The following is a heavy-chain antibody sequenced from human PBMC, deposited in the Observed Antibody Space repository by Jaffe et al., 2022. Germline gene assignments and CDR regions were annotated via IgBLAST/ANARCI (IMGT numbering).Heavy chain of an antibody. CDR3: AKDGGSGFYYFDY. J-gene: IGHJ4*02. CDR2: IRYDGSNK. D-gene: IGHD3-16*01. V-gene: IGHV3-30*02. CDR1: GFTFSSYG. Sequence: QVQLVESGGGVVQPGGSLRLSCAASGFTFSSYGMHWVRQAPGKGLEWVAFIRYDGSNKYYADSVKGRFTISRDNSKNTLYLQMNSLRAEDTAVYYCAKDGGSGFYYFDYWGQGTLVTVSS.